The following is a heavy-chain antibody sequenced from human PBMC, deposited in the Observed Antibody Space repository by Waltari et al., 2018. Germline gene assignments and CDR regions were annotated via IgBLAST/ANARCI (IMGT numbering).Heavy chain of an antibody. J-gene: IGHJ4*02. Sequence: QVQLQESGPGLVKPSETLSLTCTVSGGSISSYYWSWIRQPPGKGLEWIGYIYYSGSTNYNPSLKSRVTISVDTSKNQFSLKLSSVTAADTAVYYCARAVGYYDSSGYYYPFDYWGQGTLVTVSS. V-gene: IGHV4-59*01. D-gene: IGHD3-22*01. CDR1: GGSISSYY. CDR2: IYYSGST. CDR3: ARAVGYYDSSGYYYPFDY.